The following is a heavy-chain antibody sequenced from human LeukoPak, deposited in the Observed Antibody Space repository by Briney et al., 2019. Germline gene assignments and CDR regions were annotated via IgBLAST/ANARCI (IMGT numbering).Heavy chain of an antibody. J-gene: IGHJ6*03. CDR2: ISGRGASK. V-gene: IGHV3-23*01. CDR3: AKDAADIVVVVAATAYMDV. D-gene: IGHD2-15*01. Sequence: AGGSLRLSCAVSGLTFNNYAMSWVRQAPGKGLEWVSGISGRGASKYYADSVKDRFTISRDNSKNTLYLQMNSLRAEDTAVYYRAKDAADIVVVVAATAYMDVWGKGTTVTISS. CDR1: GLTFNNYA.